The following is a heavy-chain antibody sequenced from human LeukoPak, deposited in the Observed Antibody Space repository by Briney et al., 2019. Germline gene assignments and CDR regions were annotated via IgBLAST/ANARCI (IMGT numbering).Heavy chain of an antibody. CDR1: GGSISSSSYY. V-gene: IGHV3-21*01. CDR2: ISSSSSYI. CDR3: AREPLYYDFWSGPKNDAFDI. D-gene: IGHD3-3*01. J-gene: IGHJ3*02. Sequence: KPSETLSLTCTVSGGSISSSSYYWSWIRQPPGKGLEWVSSISSSSSYIHYADSVKGRFTISRDNAKNSLYLQMNSLRAEDTAVYYCAREPLYYDFWSGPKNDAFDIWGQGTMVTVSS.